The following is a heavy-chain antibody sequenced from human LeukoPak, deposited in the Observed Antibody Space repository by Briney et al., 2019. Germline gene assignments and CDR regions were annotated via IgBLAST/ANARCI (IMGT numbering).Heavy chain of an antibody. CDR1: GFTYSSYR. Sequence: GGSLRLSYAASGFTYSSYRMSWVRQAPGKGLEWVSSITTSSTYISYADSVKGRFTISRDNAKNSLYLQMNSLRAEDTAVYYCARGKYSSGWFDYWGQGTLVTVSS. CDR2: ITTSSTYI. D-gene: IGHD6-19*01. V-gene: IGHV3-21*01. CDR3: ARGKYSSGWFDY. J-gene: IGHJ4*02.